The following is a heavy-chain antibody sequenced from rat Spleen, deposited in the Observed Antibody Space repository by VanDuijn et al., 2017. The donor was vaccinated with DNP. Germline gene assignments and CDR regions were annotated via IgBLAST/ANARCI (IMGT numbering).Heavy chain of an antibody. CDR3: ARFGPDLDY. Sequence: EVQLQESGPGLVKPSQSLSLTCSVTGYSITSNYWGWIRKFPGNKMEWIGHISYSGITSYNPSLKSRISITRDTSRNQFFLQLNSITAEDTATYFCARFGPDLDYWGQGVMVTVSS. D-gene: IGHD3-1*01. J-gene: IGHJ2*01. CDR2: ISYSGIT. V-gene: IGHV3-1*01. CDR1: GYSITSNY.